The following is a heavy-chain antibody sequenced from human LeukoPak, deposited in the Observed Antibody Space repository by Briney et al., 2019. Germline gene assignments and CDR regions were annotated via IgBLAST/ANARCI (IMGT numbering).Heavy chain of an antibody. CDR2: IWSDGSNK. CDR1: GFTFSSYG. V-gene: IGHV3-33*01. D-gene: IGHD1-14*01. J-gene: IGHJ6*02. Sequence: GGSLRLSCAASGFTFSSYGMHWVRQAPGKGLEWVAVIWSDGSNKYYAASVKGRFTIYRDNSKNTVYLQMNSLRAEDTAMYYCARDRTAYGRHGMDVWGQGTTVTVSS. CDR3: ARDRTAYGRHGMDV.